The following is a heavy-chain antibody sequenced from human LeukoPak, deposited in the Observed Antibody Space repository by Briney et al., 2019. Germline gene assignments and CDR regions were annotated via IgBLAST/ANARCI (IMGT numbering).Heavy chain of an antibody. CDR2: ISYDGSNK. J-gene: IGHJ4*02. CDR3: AKDHRVRYDILTGHDY. Sequence: PGRSLRLSCAASGFTFSSYGMHWVRQAPGKGLEWVAVISYDGSNKYYADSVKGRFTISRDNSKDTLYLQMNSLRAEDTAVYYCAKDHRVRYDILTGHDYWGQGTLVTVSS. CDR1: GFTFSSYG. V-gene: IGHV3-30*18. D-gene: IGHD3-9*01.